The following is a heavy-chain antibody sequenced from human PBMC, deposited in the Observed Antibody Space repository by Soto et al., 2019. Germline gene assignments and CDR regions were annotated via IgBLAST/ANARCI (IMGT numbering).Heavy chain of an antibody. J-gene: IGHJ3*02. CDR2: INIDGSST. V-gene: IGHV3-74*01. Sequence: PGGSLRLSCAASGFTFSSYWMHCVRQAPGKGLLCVSRINIDGSSTSYADSVKGRFTISXXXPXXTXYLXXNXXSSEDTAVYYFARNYYAFDIWGQGTRVTVSS. CDR1: GFTFSSYW. D-gene: IGHD3-10*01. CDR3: ARNYYAFDI.